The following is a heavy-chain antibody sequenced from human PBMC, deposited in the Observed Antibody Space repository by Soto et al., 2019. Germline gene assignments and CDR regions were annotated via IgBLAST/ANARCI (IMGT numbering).Heavy chain of an antibody. Sequence: SETLSLTCTVSGGSISSYYWSWIRQPPGKGLEWIGYIYYSGSTNYNPSLKSRVTISVDTSKNQFSLKLSSVTAADTAVYYCARSGSYFNYLDYWGQGTLVTVSS. V-gene: IGHV4-59*01. CDR2: IYYSGST. CDR3: ARSGSYFNYLDY. CDR1: GGSISSYY. J-gene: IGHJ4*02. D-gene: IGHD1-26*01.